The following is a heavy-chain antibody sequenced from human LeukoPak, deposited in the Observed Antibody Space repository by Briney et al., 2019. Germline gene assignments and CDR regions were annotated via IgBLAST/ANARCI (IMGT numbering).Heavy chain of an antibody. V-gene: IGHV3-30*02. Sequence: PGGSLRLSCAASGFTFSSYGMHWVRQAPGKGLEWVAVIWYDGSNKYYADSVKGRFTISRDNSKNTLYPQMNSLRAEDTAVYYCAKDFFRYCSGGSCYSDYWGQGTLVTVSS. D-gene: IGHD2-15*01. J-gene: IGHJ4*02. CDR2: IWYDGSNK. CDR3: AKDFFRYCSGGSCYSDY. CDR1: GFTFSSYG.